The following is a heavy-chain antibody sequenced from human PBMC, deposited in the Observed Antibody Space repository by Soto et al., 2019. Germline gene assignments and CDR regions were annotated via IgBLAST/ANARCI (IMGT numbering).Heavy chain of an antibody. CDR2: IKSKTDGGTT. D-gene: IGHD4-17*01. Sequence: PVGSLRLSCAASGFTLTGYEMSWVRQAPGKGLEWVGRIKSKTDGGTTDYAAPVKGRFTISRDDSKNTLYLQMNSLKTEDTAVYYCTTDAPTTNDAFDIWGQGTMVTVSS. V-gene: IGHV3-15*01. CDR1: GFTLTGYE. J-gene: IGHJ3*02. CDR3: TTDAPTTNDAFDI.